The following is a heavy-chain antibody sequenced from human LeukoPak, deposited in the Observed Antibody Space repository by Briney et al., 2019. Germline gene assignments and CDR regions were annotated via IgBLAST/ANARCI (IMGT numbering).Heavy chain of an antibody. D-gene: IGHD2-2*01. CDR3: AREGPVATAFDH. CDR2: ISSSSNYK. CDR1: GFTFDDYA. V-gene: IGHV3-21*01. Sequence: KSGGSLRLSCAASGFTFDDYAMHWVRQAPGKGLEWVSSISSSSNYKYYADSLKGQLTISRDNAMNSLYLQMNNLRAEDTAVYFCAREGPVATAFDHWGQGTLVTVST. J-gene: IGHJ4*02.